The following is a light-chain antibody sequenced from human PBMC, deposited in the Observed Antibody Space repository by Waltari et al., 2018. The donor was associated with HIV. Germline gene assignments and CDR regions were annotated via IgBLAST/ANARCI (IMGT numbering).Light chain of an antibody. CDR3: QQSYKIPRT. V-gene: IGKV1-39*01. J-gene: IGKJ4*01. Sequence: DIQMTQSPSSLSASVGDTVTITCRASQRIDTSLNWYQHKPGQAPQLLIYAAFNLQSGVPSRCTGGGLGTEFILTINTLQVEDFATYYCQQSYKIPRTFGGGTKLEIK. CDR1: QRIDTS. CDR2: AAF.